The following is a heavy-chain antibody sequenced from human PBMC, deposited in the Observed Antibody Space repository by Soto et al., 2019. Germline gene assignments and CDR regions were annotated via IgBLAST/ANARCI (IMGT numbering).Heavy chain of an antibody. CDR1: GFTFSTYA. Sequence: EVQLLESGGGLVQPGGSLRLSCAASGFTFSTYAMSWVRQAPGKGLGWVSAISGSGGSTYYADSVKGRFTISRDNSKNTLYLKMNSLRDEDTAVYYCAKGGIWGSEGDYWGQGTLVTVSS. CDR2: ISGSGGST. J-gene: IGHJ4*02. V-gene: IGHV3-23*01. D-gene: IGHD3-16*01. CDR3: AKGGIWGSEGDY.